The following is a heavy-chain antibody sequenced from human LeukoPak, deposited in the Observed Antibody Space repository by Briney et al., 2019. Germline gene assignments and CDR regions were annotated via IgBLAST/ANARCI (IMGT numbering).Heavy chain of an antibody. J-gene: IGHJ6*03. V-gene: IGHV1-18*01. CDR1: RYTFTSYG. CDR3: ARATGGIRITIFGVVTHDPYYYYYYMDV. D-gene: IGHD3-3*01. Sequence: ASVQVSCEASRYTFTSYGISWGRQAPGQGVGWMGWISAYNGNTNYAQKLQGRVTMTTDTSKSTAFMELRSLRSDDTAVYYCARATGGIRITIFGVVTHDPYYYYYYMDVWGKGTTVTVSS. CDR2: ISAYNGNT.